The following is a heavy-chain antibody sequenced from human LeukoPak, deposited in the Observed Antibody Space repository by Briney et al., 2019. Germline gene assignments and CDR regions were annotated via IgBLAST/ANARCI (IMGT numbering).Heavy chain of an antibody. V-gene: IGHV1-2*02. J-gene: IGHJ4*02. Sequence: ASVKVSCKASGYTFTDYYMHWVRQAPGQGLEWMGWINPNSGGTNYAQQFQGRVTMTRDTSIRTAYMELSRLRIDDTAVYYCARDYRLRGYFEDWGQGILVTVSS. CDR1: GYTFTDYY. CDR3: ARDYRLRGYFED. D-gene: IGHD1-26*01. CDR2: INPNSGGT.